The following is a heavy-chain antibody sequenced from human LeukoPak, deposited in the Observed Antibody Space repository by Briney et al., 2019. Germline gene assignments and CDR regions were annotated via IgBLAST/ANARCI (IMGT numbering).Heavy chain of an antibody. D-gene: IGHD3-22*01. CDR1: GYTLTELS. CDR2: FDPEDGET. Sequence: ASVKVSCKVSGYTLTELSMHWVRQAPGKGLEWMGGFDPEDGETIYAQKLQGRVTMTTDTSTSTAYMELRSLRSDDTAVYYCARVSFHYDSSGYYFAPIDYWGQGTLVTVSS. J-gene: IGHJ4*02. CDR3: ARVSFHYDSSGYYFAPIDY. V-gene: IGHV1-24*01.